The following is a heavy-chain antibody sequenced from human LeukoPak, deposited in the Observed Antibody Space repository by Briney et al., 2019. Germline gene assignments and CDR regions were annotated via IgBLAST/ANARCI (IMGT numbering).Heavy chain of an antibody. CDR2: INSGSSYR. J-gene: IGHJ4*02. V-gene: IGHV3-21*01. CDR3: AESLEGGYCSSTTCFGFGY. CDR1: GFTFSIYS. Sequence: PGGSLRLSCAASGFTFSIYSMNWVRQAPGKGLEWVSSINSGSSYRHYADSVKGRFTISRDNAKNSLYLQMNSLRAEDTAVYYCAESLEGGYCSSTTCFGFGYWGQGTLVTVSS. D-gene: IGHD2-2*01.